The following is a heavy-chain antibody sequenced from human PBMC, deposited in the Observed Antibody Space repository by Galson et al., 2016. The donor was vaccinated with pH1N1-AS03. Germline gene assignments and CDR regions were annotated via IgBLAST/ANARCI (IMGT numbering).Heavy chain of an antibody. CDR1: GYPFSDYA. Sequence: SVKVSCKASGYPFSDYATTWVRQAPGQGLEWMGWISAFNGDTHYAQTFQGRVTLTTDTSTTTAYLELRNLSSDDTAVYYCARDPKYTVNYSRISAGLDVWGQGTTVTVSS. CDR2: ISAFNGDT. V-gene: IGHV1-18*01. CDR3: ARDPKYTVNYSRISAGLDV. D-gene: IGHD6-6*01. J-gene: IGHJ6*02.